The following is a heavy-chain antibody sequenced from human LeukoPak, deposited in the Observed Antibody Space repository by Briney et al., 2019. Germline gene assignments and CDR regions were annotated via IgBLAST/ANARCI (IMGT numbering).Heavy chain of an antibody. D-gene: IGHD5-24*01. CDR2: INGNGDYT. J-gene: IGHJ4*02. Sequence: GGSLRLSYAASGFVFSTYAIHWVRHVPGKGLEYVSGINGNGDYTDYANSVKGRFTISRDNFKNTVYLQMGSLRAEDMAVYYCARDLFSGAEMATLDYWGQGTLVTVSS. CDR1: GFVFSTYA. CDR3: ARDLFSGAEMATLDY. V-gene: IGHV3-64*01.